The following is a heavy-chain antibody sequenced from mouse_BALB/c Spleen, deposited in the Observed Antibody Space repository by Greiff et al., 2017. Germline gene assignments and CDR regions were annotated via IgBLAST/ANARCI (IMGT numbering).Heavy chain of an antibody. Sequence: EVQLVESGGGLVQPGGSLKLSCAASGFTFSSYGMSWVRQTPDKRLELVATINSNGGSTYYPDSVKGRFTISRDNAKNTLYLQMSSLKSEDTAMYYCARSHDGYHWYFDVWGAGTTVTVSS. CDR3: ARSHDGYHWYFDV. CDR1: GFTFSSYG. J-gene: IGHJ1*01. CDR2: INSNGGST. V-gene: IGHV5-6-3*01. D-gene: IGHD2-3*01.